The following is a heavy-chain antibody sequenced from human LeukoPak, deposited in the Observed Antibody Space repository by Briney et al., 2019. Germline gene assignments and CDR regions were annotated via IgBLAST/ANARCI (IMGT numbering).Heavy chain of an antibody. D-gene: IGHD1-1*01. Sequence: ASVKVSCKASGHTFTGYYMHWVRQAPGQGLEWMGWINPNSGGTNYAQKFQGRVTMTRDTSISTAYMELSRLRSDDTAVYYCARGKAQGTTAGITRSDYWGQGTLVTVSS. CDR3: ARGKAQGTTAGITRSDY. J-gene: IGHJ4*02. CDR2: INPNSGGT. V-gene: IGHV1-2*02. CDR1: GHTFTGYY.